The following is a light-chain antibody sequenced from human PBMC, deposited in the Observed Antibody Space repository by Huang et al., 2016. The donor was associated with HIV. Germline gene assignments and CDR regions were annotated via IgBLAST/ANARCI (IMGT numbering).Light chain of an antibody. V-gene: IGKV3-15*01. CDR1: QNIGDK. CDR2: RTV. CDR3: QQYYDWPLT. Sequence: EIVMMQSPATLSVSPGEGATLSCRASQNIGDKLAWYQQKPGQAPRLLIVRTVNRATGVPASFNGGGSGTEFTLSIGTLQSDDFAVYFCQQYYDWPLTFGGGTKVEIK. J-gene: IGKJ4*01.